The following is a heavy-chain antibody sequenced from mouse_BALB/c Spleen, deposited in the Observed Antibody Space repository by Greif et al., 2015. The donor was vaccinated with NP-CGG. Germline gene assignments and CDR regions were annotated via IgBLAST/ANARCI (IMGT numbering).Heavy chain of an antibody. Sequence: EVELMESGPELEKPGASVKISCKASGYSFTGYNMNWVKKSNGKSLEWIGNIDPYYGGTSYNQKFKGKATLTVDKSSSTAYMQLKSLTSEDSAVYYCARGDYYGSSYAWFAYWGQGTLVTVSA. CDR1: GYSFTGYN. J-gene: IGHJ3*01. CDR2: IDPYYGGT. V-gene: IGHV1-39*01. D-gene: IGHD1-1*01. CDR3: ARGDYYGSSYAWFAY.